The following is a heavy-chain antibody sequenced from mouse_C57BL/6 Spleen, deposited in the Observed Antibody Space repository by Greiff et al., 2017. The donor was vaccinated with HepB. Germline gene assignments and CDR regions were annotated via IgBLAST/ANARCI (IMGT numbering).Heavy chain of an antibody. CDR1: GFSFNTYA. V-gene: IGHV10-1*01. CDR3: VRQELRWYFDV. CDR2: IRSKSNNYAT. D-gene: IGHD2-12*01. J-gene: IGHJ1*03. Sequence: DVMLVESGGGLVQPKGSLKLSCAASGFSFNTYAMNWVRQAPGKGLEWVARIRSKSNNYATYYADSVKDRFTISRDDSESMLYLQMNNLKTEDTAMYYCVRQELRWYFDVWGTGTTVTVSS.